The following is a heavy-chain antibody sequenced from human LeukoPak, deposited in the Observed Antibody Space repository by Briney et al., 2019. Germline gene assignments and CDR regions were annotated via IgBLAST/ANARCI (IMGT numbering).Heavy chain of an antibody. CDR2: IYPGDSDT. CDR1: GYSFTSYW. Sequence: KYGESLKISCKGSGYSFTSYWVGWVRQMPGKGLEWMGIIYPGDSDTRYSPSFQGQVTISADKSISTAYLQWSSLKASDTAMYYCARGDSSYCSGGSCWENFDYWGQGTLVTVSS. J-gene: IGHJ4*02. V-gene: IGHV5-51*01. CDR3: ARGDSSYCSGGSCWENFDY. D-gene: IGHD2-15*01.